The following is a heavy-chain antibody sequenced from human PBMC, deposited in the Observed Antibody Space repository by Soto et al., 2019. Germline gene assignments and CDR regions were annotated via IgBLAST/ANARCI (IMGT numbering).Heavy chain of an antibody. Sequence: QVQLQQWGAGLLKPSETLSLTCAVYGGSFSGYYWSWIRQPPGKGLEWIGEINHSGSTNYNPSLKSRVTISVDTSKNQFSLKLSSVTAADTAVYYGARSGYWRVVRYFDYWGQGTLVTVSS. CDR2: INHSGST. D-gene: IGHD3-22*01. V-gene: IGHV4-34*01. CDR3: ARSGYWRVVRYFDY. J-gene: IGHJ4*02. CDR1: GGSFSGYY.